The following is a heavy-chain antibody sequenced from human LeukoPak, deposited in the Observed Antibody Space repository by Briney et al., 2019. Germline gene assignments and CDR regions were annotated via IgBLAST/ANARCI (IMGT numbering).Heavy chain of an antibody. J-gene: IGHJ5*02. CDR3: ARGVRLQSDNNWFDP. CDR2: IYYSGST. Sequence: SETLSLTCAVYGWSFSGYYWSWIRQHPGKGLEWIGYIYYSGSTYYNPSLKSRVTISVDTSKNQFSLKLSSVTAADTAVYYCARGVRLQSDNNWFDPWGQGTLVTVSS. V-gene: IGHV4-31*11. CDR1: GWSFSGYY. D-gene: IGHD5-12*01.